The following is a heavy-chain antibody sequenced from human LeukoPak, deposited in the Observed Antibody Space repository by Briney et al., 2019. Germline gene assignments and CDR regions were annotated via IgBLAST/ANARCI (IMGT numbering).Heavy chain of an antibody. CDR2: ITGSSGYI. D-gene: IGHD3-3*01. J-gene: IGHJ4*02. CDR1: GFTFSSYG. Sequence: GGSLRLSCAASGFTFSSYGMNWVRQAPGKGLEWLSFITGSSGYIYYSDSVKGRFTIYRDDAKNSLWLQMNSLRAEDTAVYYCARVRSGYYIDCWGQGTLVTVSS. CDR3: ARVRSGYYIDC. V-gene: IGHV3-21*01.